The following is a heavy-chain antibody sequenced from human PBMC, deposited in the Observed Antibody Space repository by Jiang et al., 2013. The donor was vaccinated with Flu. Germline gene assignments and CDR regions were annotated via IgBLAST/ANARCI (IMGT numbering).Heavy chain of an antibody. V-gene: IGHV1-18*01. J-gene: IGHJ4*02. CDR3: ARDSRITMVRGVHSGFDY. Sequence: QLVESGAEVKKPGASVKVSCKASGYTFTTYGISWVRQAPGQGLEWMGWISAYNGHTNYAQKLQGRVTMTTDTSTSTAYMELRSLRSDDTAVYYCARDSRITMVRGVHSGFDYWGQGTLVIVSS. CDR1: GYTFTTYG. CDR2: ISAYNGHT. D-gene: IGHD3-10*01.